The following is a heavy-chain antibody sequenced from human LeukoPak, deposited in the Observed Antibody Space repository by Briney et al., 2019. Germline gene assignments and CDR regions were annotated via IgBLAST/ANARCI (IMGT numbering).Heavy chain of an antibody. CDR3: ARAKNDAYYYDSSGYYLALYFDY. CDR1: GYTFVSYG. V-gene: IGHV1-18*01. D-gene: IGHD3-22*01. CDR2: ISPYNGNT. Sequence: ASVKVSCKASGYTFVSYGINWMRRAPGQGLEWMGWISPYNGNTNYAQKFQGRVTMTTDTSTSTVYMELRSLTSDDTAVYYCARAKNDAYYYDSSGYYLALYFDYWGQGTLVTVSS. J-gene: IGHJ4*02.